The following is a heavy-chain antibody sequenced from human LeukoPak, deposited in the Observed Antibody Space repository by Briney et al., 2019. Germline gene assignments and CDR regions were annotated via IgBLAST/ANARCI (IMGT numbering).Heavy chain of an antibody. J-gene: IGHJ4*02. CDR2: ISAYKGNT. CDR1: GYTFTSYG. D-gene: IGHD6-19*01. CDR3: ARGIAVAALSPNEAFDY. Sequence: ASVKVSRKASGYTFTSYGISWVRQAPGQGLGWMGWISAYKGNTNYVQKLTGRVTMTTDTSTSTAYIELRSLRYDDPAVYYRARGIAVAALSPNEAFDYWGQGTLVTVSS. V-gene: IGHV1-18*01.